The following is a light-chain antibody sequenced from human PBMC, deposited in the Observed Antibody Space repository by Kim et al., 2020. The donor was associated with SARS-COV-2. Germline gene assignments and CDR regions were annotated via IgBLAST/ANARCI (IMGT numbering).Light chain of an antibody. CDR2: KDS. V-gene: IGLV3-27*01. CDR3: YSAADNNRV. J-gene: IGLJ3*02. CDR1: VVAKKY. Sequence: SVSPGQTARSTCSGDVVAKKYARWFQQKPGQAPVLVIYKDSERPSGIPERFSGSSSGATVTLTISGAQVEDEADYYCYSAADNNRVFGGGTQLTVL.